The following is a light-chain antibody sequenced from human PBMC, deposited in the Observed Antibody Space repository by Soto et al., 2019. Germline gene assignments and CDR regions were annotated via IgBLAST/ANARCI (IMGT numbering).Light chain of an antibody. CDR1: SSNIGNNY. CDR2: DIN. V-gene: IGLV1-51*01. J-gene: IGLJ2*01. CDR3: GTWDSSLSAVV. Sequence: QSVLTQPPSVSAAPGQKVTISCYGSSSNIGNNYVSWYQQLPGTAPKLLIYDINKRPSGIPDRFSGSKSGTSATLGITGLQTGDEADYYCGTWDSSLSAVVFGAGTKLTVL.